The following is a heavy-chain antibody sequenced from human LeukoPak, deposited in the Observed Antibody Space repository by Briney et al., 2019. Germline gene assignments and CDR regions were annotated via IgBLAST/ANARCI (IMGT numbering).Heavy chain of an antibody. Sequence: PGGSLRLSCAASGFTFSSYSMNWVRQAPGKGLEWVSSISSSSSYIYYADSVKGRFTISRDNAKNSLYLQMNSLRAEDTAVYYCARASSIAARPDLKRRYSTFDYWGQGTLVTVSS. CDR3: ARASSIAARPDLKRRYSTFDY. CDR2: ISSSSSYI. V-gene: IGHV3-21*01. CDR1: GFTFSSYS. D-gene: IGHD6-6*01. J-gene: IGHJ4*02.